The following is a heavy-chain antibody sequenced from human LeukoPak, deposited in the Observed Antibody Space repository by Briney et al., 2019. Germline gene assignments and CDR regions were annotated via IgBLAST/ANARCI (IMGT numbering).Heavy chain of an antibody. J-gene: IGHJ1*01. D-gene: IGHD3-22*01. CDR3: VRGLTISGYRYFQH. CDR2: ISSSGSTI. CDR1: GFTFSSYE. V-gene: IGHV3-48*03. Sequence: PGGSLGLSCAASGFTFSSYEMNWVRQAPGKGLEWVSYISSSGSTIYYADSVKGRFTISRDNPKSSLYLQMSSLRAEDTANYCVRGLTISGYRYFQHWGQGTLVIVSS.